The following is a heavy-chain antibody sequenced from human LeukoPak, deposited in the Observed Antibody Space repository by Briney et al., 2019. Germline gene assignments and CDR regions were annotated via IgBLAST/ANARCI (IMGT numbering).Heavy chain of an antibody. CDR2: NYPTGDT. CDR1: GVSVTNYY. Sequence: SETLSLTCSVSGVSVTNYYWSWVRQPAGKRLEWIGRNYPTGDTIYNPSLKSRVTMSVDMSKNHLSLKLTSVTAPDAAVYYCARDLTARGSFDYWGQGILVSVSS. CDR3: ARDLTARGSFDY. D-gene: IGHD3-16*01. V-gene: IGHV4-4*07. J-gene: IGHJ4*02.